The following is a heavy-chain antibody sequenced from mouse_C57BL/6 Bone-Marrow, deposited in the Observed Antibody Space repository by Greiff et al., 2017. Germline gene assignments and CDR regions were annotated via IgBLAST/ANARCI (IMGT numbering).Heavy chain of an antibody. J-gene: IGHJ2*01. CDR2: IYPGSGNT. D-gene: IGHD3-2*02. V-gene: IGHV1-76*01. CDR1: GYTFTDYY. CDR3: ARDNSGWDY. Sequence: VQLQQSGAELVRPGASVKLSCKASGYTFTDYYINWVKQRPGQGLEWIARIYPGSGNTYYNEKFKGKATLTAEKSSSTAYMQLSSLPSEDSAVYFCARDNSGWDYWGQGTTLTVSS.